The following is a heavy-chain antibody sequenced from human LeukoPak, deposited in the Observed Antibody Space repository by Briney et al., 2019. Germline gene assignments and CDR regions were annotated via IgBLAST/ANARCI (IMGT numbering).Heavy chain of an antibody. Sequence: GESLKISCKDSGHNFASYWIAWVRQMPGEGLEWMGIIYPGDSDTRYSPSFQGQVTISADKSISTAYLQWSSLKASDTAMYYCATSSSGWYYYFDYWGQGALVTVSS. CDR2: IYPGDSDT. V-gene: IGHV5-51*01. J-gene: IGHJ4*02. D-gene: IGHD6-19*01. CDR3: ATSSSGWYYYFDY. CDR1: GHNFASYW.